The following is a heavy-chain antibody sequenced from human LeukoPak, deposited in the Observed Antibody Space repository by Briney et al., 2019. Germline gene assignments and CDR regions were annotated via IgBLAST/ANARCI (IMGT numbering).Heavy chain of an antibody. J-gene: IGHJ1*01. CDR3: ATDGMITFGGVIVRGDFQH. D-gene: IGHD3-16*02. Sequence: ASVKVSCKVSGYTLTELSMHWVRQAPGKGLEWMGGFDPEDGETIYAQKFQGRVTMTEDTSTDTAYMELSSLRSEDTAVYYCATDGMITFGGVIVRGDFQHWGQGTLVTVSS. V-gene: IGHV1-24*01. CDR2: FDPEDGET. CDR1: GYTLTELS.